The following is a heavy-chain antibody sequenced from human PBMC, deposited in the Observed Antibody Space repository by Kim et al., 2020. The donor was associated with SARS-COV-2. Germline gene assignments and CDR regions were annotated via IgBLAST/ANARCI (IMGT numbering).Heavy chain of an antibody. CDR3: ATNPGRWDY. J-gene: IGHJ4*02. V-gene: IGHV4-39*01. CDR2: GST. D-gene: IGHD2-15*01. Sequence: GSTDYNPALKSRVTISVDTSKNQFSLKLSSVTAADTAVYYCATNPGRWDYWGQGTLVTVSS.